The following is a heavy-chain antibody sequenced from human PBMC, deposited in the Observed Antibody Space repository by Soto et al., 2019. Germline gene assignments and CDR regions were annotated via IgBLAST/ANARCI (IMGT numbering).Heavy chain of an antibody. V-gene: IGHV4-31*03. CDR1: GGSISSGGYY. CDR2: IYYSGST. D-gene: IGHD4-17*01. Sequence: SETLSLTCTVSGGSISSGGYYWSWIRQHPGKGLEWIGYIYYSGSTYYNPSLKSRVTISVDTSKNQFSLKLSSVTAADTAVYYCARDPDYGERGALFDYWGQGTLVTVS. J-gene: IGHJ4*02. CDR3: ARDPDYGERGALFDY.